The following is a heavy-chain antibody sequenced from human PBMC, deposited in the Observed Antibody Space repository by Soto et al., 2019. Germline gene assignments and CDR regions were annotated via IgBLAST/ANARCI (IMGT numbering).Heavy chain of an antibody. V-gene: IGHV3-30*03. J-gene: IGHJ6*02. D-gene: IGHD1-26*01. CDR1: GFPFNSYG. CDR2: ISYDSTKT. Sequence: PGGSLGLSCAGSGFPFNSYGMHWVRQVPVNGLEWVAFISYDSTKTYYADSVKGRFTISRDNSNSALYVQMNSLTGEDTAVYYCARTRSAWSDFHYYSLDVWGQGTTVTVSS. CDR3: ARTRSAWSDFHYYSLDV.